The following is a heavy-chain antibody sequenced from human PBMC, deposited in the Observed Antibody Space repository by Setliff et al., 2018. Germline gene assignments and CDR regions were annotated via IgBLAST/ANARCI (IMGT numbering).Heavy chain of an antibody. CDR2: TNCNNGAT. J-gene: IGHJ4*02. Sequence: ASVKVSCKASGYTFNAYYMHWVRQAPGEGLEWMGWTNCNNGATHYAPKFQGRVTLTRNTSISTAYMELSSLRSDDTAVYYCARFSGHNYGSFDSWGQGTLVTVSS. CDR1: GYTFNAYY. CDR3: ARFSGHNYGSFDS. D-gene: IGHD5-18*01. V-gene: IGHV1-2*02.